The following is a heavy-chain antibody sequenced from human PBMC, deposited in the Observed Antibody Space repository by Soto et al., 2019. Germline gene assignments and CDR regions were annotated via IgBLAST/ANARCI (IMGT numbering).Heavy chain of an antibody. Sequence: QVQLVESGGGVVQPGGSLRLSCAASGFTFNNYGMHWVRQAPGKGLEWVALISYDGSDKYYADSVKGRFTISRDNSKNTLYLQMNSLRAEDTAVYYCAKDQYYYVRGAFDIWGQGTMVTVSS. D-gene: IGHD3-10*02. J-gene: IGHJ3*02. CDR2: ISYDGSDK. CDR3: AKDQYYYVRGAFDI. CDR1: GFTFNNYG. V-gene: IGHV3-30*18.